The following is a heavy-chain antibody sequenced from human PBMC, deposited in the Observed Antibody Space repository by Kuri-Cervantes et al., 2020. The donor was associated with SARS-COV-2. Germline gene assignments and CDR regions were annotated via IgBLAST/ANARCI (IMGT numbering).Heavy chain of an antibody. J-gene: IGHJ4*02. CDR1: GGSISNYY. V-gene: IGHV3-7*01. D-gene: IGHD3-22*01. Sequence: ETLSLTCAVSGGSISNYYWSWIRQPAGKELEWVANIKQDGSEKYYVDSVKGRFTISRDNAKNSLYLQMNSLRAEDTAVYYCARDPNYYDSSANEGFDYWGQGTLVTVSS. CDR2: IKQDGSEK. CDR3: ARDPNYYDSSANEGFDY.